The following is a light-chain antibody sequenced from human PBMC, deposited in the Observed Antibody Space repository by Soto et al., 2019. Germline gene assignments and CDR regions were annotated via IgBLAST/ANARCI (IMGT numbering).Light chain of an antibody. CDR1: QSVSSSY. CDR2: GAS. J-gene: IGKJ4*01. CDR3: QHYGSSPLT. V-gene: IGKV3-20*01. Sequence: EIVLTQSPGTLSLSPGERATLSCRASQSVSSSYLAWYQQKPCQAPRLLIYGASSRATGIPDRFSGSGSGTDFTLTISRLEPEDFAVYYCQHYGSSPLTFGGGTKVEIK.